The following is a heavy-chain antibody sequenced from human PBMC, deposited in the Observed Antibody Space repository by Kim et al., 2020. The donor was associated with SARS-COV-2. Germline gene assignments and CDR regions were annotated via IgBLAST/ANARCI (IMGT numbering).Heavy chain of an antibody. V-gene: IGHV3-23*01. D-gene: IGHD2-15*01. J-gene: IGHJ4*02. CDR2: T. Sequence: TYSDGSVKGRFTISRDNSKNTLFHQMNSLRAEDTAIYYCAKDTGSRSFDYWGQGTLLTVSS. CDR3: AKDTGSRSFDY.